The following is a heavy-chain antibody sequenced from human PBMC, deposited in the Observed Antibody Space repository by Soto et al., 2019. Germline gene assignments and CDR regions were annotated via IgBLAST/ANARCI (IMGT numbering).Heavy chain of an antibody. CDR1: GGTFSSYT. Sequence: VKVSCKASGGTFSSYTISWVRQAPGQGLEWMGRIIPILGIANYAQKFQGRVTITADKSTSTAYMELSSLRSEDTAVYYCALPGCYNGVSYFDYCRQLSLVPVSA. J-gene: IGHJ4*02. CDR2: IIPILGIA. V-gene: IGHV1-69*02. CDR3: ALPGCYNGVSYFDY. D-gene: IGHD2-15*01.